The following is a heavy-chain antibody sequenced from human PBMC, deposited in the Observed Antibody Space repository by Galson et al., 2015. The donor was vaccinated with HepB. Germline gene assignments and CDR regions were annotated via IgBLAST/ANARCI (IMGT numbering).Heavy chain of an antibody. CDR1: GGTFSSYA. CDR3: AVPDYDFWSGYYGGPDYYYYMDV. CDR2: IIPILGIA. D-gene: IGHD3-3*01. Sequence: SVKVSCKASGGTFSSYAISWVRQAPGQGLEWMGGIIPILGIANHAQKFQGRVTITADKSTSTAYMELSSLRSEDTAVYYCAVPDYDFWSGYYGGPDYYYYMDVWGKGTTVTVSS. J-gene: IGHJ6*03. V-gene: IGHV1-69*10.